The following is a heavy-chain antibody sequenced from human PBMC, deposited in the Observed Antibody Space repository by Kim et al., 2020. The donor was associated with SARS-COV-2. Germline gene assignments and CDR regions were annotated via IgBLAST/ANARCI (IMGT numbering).Heavy chain of an antibody. D-gene: IGHD3-10*01. CDR1: GGSFSGYY. V-gene: IGHV4-34*01. Sequence: SETLSLTCAVYGGSFSGYYWSWIRQPPGKGLELIGEINHSGSTNYNPSLKSRVTISVDTSKNQFSLKLSSVTAADTAVYYCARLKIAKLLWFGEKKRYDAFDIWGQGTMVTVSS. CDR2: INHSGST. J-gene: IGHJ3*02. CDR3: ARLKIAKLLWFGEKKRYDAFDI.